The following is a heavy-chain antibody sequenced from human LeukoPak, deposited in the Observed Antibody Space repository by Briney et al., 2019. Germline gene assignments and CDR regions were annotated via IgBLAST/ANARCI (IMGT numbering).Heavy chain of an antibody. Sequence: PGGSLRLSCAASGFTFDDYAMHWVRQAPGKGLEWVSGISWNSGSIGYADSVKGRFTISRDNAKNSLYLQMNSLRAEDMALYYCAKGGSSGWYFDYWGQGTLVTVFS. CDR1: GFTFDDYA. J-gene: IGHJ4*02. V-gene: IGHV3-9*03. CDR3: AKGGSSGWYFDY. CDR2: ISWNSGSI. D-gene: IGHD6-19*01.